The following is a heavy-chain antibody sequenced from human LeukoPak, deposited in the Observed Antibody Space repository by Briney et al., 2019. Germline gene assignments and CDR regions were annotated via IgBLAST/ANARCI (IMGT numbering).Heavy chain of an antibody. J-gene: IGHJ4*02. CDR2: IKSRADGGTT. Sequence: GGPLRLTCAASGFSVINAWMSWVRQAPGQGLEWVGRIKSRADGGTTGYAAPVEGRFSISRDDSENTLYLQMSSLQIDDTALYYCLIFPGRWGQGTLVTVSS. V-gene: IGHV3-15*05. D-gene: IGHD3-3*01. CDR1: GFSVINAW. CDR3: LIFPGR.